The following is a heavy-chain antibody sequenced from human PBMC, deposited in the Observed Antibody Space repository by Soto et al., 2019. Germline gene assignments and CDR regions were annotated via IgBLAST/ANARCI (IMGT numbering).Heavy chain of an antibody. J-gene: IGHJ4*02. D-gene: IGHD3-3*01. CDR3: ARGNTIFGVVDY. Sequence: SVKVSCKASGGTFSSYAISWVRQAPGQGFEWMGGIIPIFGTANYAQKFQGRVTITADESTSTAYMELSSLRSEDTAVYYCARGNTIFGVVDYWGQGTLVTVSS. V-gene: IGHV1-69*13. CDR2: IIPIFGTA. CDR1: GGTFSSYA.